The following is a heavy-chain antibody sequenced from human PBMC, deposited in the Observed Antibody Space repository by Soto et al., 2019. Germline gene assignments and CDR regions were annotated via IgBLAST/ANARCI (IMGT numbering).Heavy chain of an antibody. V-gene: IGHV1-18*01. CDR2: ISAYNGNT. D-gene: IGHD4-17*01. Sequence: ASVKVSCKASGYTFTSYGISWVRQAPGQGLEWMGWISAYNGNTNYAQNLQGRVTMTTDTSTSTAYMELRSLSSDDTAVYYCARVTTPHFYGMDVWGQGTTVTVSS. CDR3: ARVTTPHFYGMDV. CDR1: GYTFTSYG. J-gene: IGHJ6*02.